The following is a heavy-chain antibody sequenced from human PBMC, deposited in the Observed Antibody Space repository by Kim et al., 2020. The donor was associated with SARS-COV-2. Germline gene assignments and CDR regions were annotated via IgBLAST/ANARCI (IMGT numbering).Heavy chain of an antibody. V-gene: IGHV1-8*01. CDR3: ASTNYDILTGYLGVSYYYGMDA. D-gene: IGHD3-9*01. CDR1: GYTFTSYD. J-gene: IGHJ6*02. Sequence: ASVKVSCKASGYTFTSYDIHWVRQATGQGLEWMGWMNPNGGNTGYAQKFQGRVTMTRNTSISTAYMELSSLRSEDTAVYYCASTNYDILTGYLGVSYYYGMDAWGQGTTVTVSS. CDR2: MNPNGGNT.